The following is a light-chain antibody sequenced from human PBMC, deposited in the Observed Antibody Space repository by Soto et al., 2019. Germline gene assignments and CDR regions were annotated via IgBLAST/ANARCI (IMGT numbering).Light chain of an antibody. CDR3: QQYNNWPPIT. CDR1: QSVGSSY. CDR2: GAS. Sequence: EIELTQSPGTLSLSPGERATLSCRASQSVGSSYLAWYQQKPGQAPRLLIYGASSRATGIPDRFSGSGSGTEFTLTISSLQSEDFAVYYCQQYNNWPPITFGQGTRLEIK. V-gene: IGKV3-20*01. J-gene: IGKJ5*01.